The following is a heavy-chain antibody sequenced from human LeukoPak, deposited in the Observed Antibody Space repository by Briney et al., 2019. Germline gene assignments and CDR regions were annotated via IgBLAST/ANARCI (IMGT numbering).Heavy chain of an antibody. V-gene: IGHV3-11*01. D-gene: IGHD1-26*01. Sequence: GGSLRLSCAASGFTFSDYYMSWIRQSPGKGLEWLSYISGSGGDKNHADSVKGRFTISRDNAENSLYLQMNSLTIEDTAIYYCATDVRAVGDSRYFDYWGQGALATVSS. J-gene: IGHJ4*02. CDR1: GFTFSDYY. CDR2: ISGSGGDK. CDR3: ATDVRAVGDSRYFDY.